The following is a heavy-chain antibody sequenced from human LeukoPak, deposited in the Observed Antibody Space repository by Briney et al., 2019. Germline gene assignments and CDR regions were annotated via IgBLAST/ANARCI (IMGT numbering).Heavy chain of an antibody. Sequence: GRSLRLSCAASGFTFSSYGMHWVRQAPGKGLEWVAVIWYDGSNKYYADSVKGRFTISRVNSKNTLYLQMNSLRAEDTAVYYCARGVGGYSYGTDYWGQGTLVTVSS. J-gene: IGHJ4*02. V-gene: IGHV3-33*01. CDR2: IWYDGSNK. CDR3: ARGVGGYSYGTDY. D-gene: IGHD5-18*01. CDR1: GFTFSSYG.